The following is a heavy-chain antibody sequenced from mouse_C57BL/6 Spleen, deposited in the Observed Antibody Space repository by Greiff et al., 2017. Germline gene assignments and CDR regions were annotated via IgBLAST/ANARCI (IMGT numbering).Heavy chain of an antibody. J-gene: IGHJ2*01. CDR1: GFNIKDDY. D-gene: IGHD4-1*01. Sequence: EVKLMESGAELVRPGASVKLSCTASGFNIKDDYMHWVKQRPEQGLEWIGWIDPENGDTEYASKFQGKATITADTSSNTAYLQLSSLTSEDTAVYYCTRTGTIFDYWGQGTTLTVSS. CDR3: TRTGTIFDY. V-gene: IGHV14-4*01. CDR2: IDPENGDT.